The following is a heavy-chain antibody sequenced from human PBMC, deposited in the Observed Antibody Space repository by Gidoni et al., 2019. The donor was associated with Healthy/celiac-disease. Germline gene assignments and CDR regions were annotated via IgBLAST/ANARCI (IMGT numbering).Heavy chain of an antibody. J-gene: IGHJ6*02. D-gene: IGHD1-26*01. CDR3: ARDRHSGSYYGYYYYGMDV. Sequence: QVQLQQWGAGLLKPSETLSLTCAVYGGSFSGYDWSWIRQPPGKGLEWIGEINHSGSTNYNPSLKSRVTISVDTSNNQFSLKLSSVTAADTAVYYCARDRHSGSYYGYYYYGMDVWGQGTTVTVSS. CDR1: GGSFSGYD. CDR2: INHSGST. V-gene: IGHV4-34*01.